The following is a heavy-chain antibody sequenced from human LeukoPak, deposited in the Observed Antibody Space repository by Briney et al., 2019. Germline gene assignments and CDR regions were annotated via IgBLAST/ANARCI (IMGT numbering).Heavy chain of an antibody. CDR2: IYYSGST. J-gene: IGHJ4*02. Sequence: SETLSLTCTVSGGSISSSSYYWGWIRQPPGKGLEWIGSIYYSGSTYYNPSLKSRVTISVDTSKNQFSLKLSSVTAADTAVYYCARCVRGGNSNFDYWGQGTLVTVSS. CDR1: GGSISSSSYY. D-gene: IGHD4-23*01. V-gene: IGHV4-39*01. CDR3: ARCVRGGNSNFDY.